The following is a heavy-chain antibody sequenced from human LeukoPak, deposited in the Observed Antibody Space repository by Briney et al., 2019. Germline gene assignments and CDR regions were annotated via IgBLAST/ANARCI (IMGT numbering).Heavy chain of an antibody. Sequence: SETLSLTCAVYGGSFSGYYWSWIRKPPGKGLEWIGEINHSGSTNYNPSLKSRVTISVDTSKNQFSLKLSSVTAADTAVYYCARGTGGSSDYWGQGTLVTVSS. V-gene: IGHV4-34*01. D-gene: IGHD2-15*01. CDR1: GGSFSGYY. CDR2: INHSGST. CDR3: ARGTGGSSDY. J-gene: IGHJ4*02.